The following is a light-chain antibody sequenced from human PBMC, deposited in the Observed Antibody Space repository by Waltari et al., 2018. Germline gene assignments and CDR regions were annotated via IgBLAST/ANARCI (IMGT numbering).Light chain of an antibody. J-gene: IGLJ1*01. CDR2: DVS. CDR3: SSYTSSSTLGV. Sequence: QSALTQPASVSGSPGQSITISCTGTSSDVGGYNSVPWYQQHPGKAPKLMIYDVSNRPSGVSNRFSGSKSGNTASLTISGLQAEDEADYYCSSYTSSSTLGVFGTGTKVTVL. V-gene: IGLV2-14*03. CDR1: SSDVGGYNS.